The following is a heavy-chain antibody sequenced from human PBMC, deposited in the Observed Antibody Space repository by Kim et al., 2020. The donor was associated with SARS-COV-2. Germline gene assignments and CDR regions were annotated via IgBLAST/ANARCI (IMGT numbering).Heavy chain of an antibody. J-gene: IGHJ6*02. CDR3: ASLRSSYSSSRLTPGYYYGMDV. D-gene: IGHD6-13*01. CDR1: GGSFSGYY. Sequence: SETLSLTCAVYGGSFSGYYWSWIRQPPGKGLEWIGEINHSGSTNYNPSLKSRVTISVDTSKNQFSLKLSSVTAADTAVYYCASLRSSYSSSRLTPGYYYGMDVWGQGTTVTVSS. CDR2: INHSGST. V-gene: IGHV4-34*01.